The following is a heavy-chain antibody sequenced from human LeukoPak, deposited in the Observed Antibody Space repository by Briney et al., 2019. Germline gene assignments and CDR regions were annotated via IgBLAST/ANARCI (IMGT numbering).Heavy chain of an antibody. D-gene: IGHD3-22*01. J-gene: IGHJ4*02. CDR2: IYPGDSDT. V-gene: IGHV5-51*01. CDR3: ARRYYDSSGYYFDY. Sequence: GESLQISCKGSGYSFTNYWIGWVRQMPGKGLEWMGIIYPGDSDTTYSPSFQGQVTISADRSISTAYLQWSSLKASDTAIYYCARRYYDSSGYYFDYWGQGTLVTVSS. CDR1: GYSFTNYW.